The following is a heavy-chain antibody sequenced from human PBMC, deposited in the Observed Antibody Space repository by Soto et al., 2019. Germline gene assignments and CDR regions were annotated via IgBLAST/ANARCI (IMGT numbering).Heavy chain of an antibody. J-gene: IGHJ6*03. Sequence: QAQLEQSGAEVKKPGASVKISCKASGYTFTNYAVHWLRQAPGQGLEWMGWLNAGNGDTKYSPTFQGRVTITRDTSASTAYMELSSLRSEDTAVYYCARQGIPYNSGSGDYFYYSYNYMDVWGKGTTVTVSS. V-gene: IGHV1-3*01. CDR3: ARQGIPYNSGSGDYFYYSYNYMDV. D-gene: IGHD3-10*01. CDR2: LNAGNGDT. CDR1: GYTFTNYA.